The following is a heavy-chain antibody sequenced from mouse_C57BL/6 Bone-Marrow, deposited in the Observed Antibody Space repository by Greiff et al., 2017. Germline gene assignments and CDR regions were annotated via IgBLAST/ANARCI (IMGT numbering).Heavy chain of an antibody. V-gene: IGHV5-17*01. CDR1: GFTFSDYG. Sequence: EVQLQESGGGLVKPGGSLKLSCAASGFTFSDYGMHWVRQAPEKGLEWVAYISSGSSTIYYADTVKGRFTITRDNAKNTLFLQMTRLRSEDTAMYYGARPRASGGFDYWGQGTTLTVSA. CDR3: ARPRASGGFDY. CDR2: ISSGSSTI. D-gene: IGHD6-1*01. J-gene: IGHJ2*01.